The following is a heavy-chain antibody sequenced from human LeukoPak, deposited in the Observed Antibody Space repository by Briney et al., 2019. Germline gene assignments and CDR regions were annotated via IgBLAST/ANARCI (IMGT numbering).Heavy chain of an antibody. J-gene: IGHJ6*03. CDR1: GGSISNYY. V-gene: IGHV4-4*07. CDR3: ARGPPYCSTTNCYYMDV. Sequence: SETLSLTCTVSGGSISNYYWTWIRQPAGKGLEWIGRIYISGSTEYNPSLKSRVTMSVDTSKNQFSLKLTSVTAADTAVYYCARGPPYCSTTNCYYMDVWGKGTTATVSS. D-gene: IGHD2-2*01. CDR2: IYISGST.